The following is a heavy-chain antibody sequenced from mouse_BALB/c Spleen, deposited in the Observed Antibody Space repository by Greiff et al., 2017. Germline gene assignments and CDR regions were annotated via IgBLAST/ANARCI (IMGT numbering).Heavy chain of an antibody. CDR2: IRNKANGYTT. J-gene: IGHJ3*01. V-gene: IGHV7-3*02. CDR1: GFTFTDYY. D-gene: IGHD2-3*01. CDR3: ARDRDDGYYVWFAY. Sequence: EVQLEESGGGLVQPGGSLRLSCATSGFTFTDYYMSWVRQPPGKALEWLGFIRNKANGYTTEYSASVKGRFTISRDNSQSILYLQMNTLRAEDSATYYCARDRDDGYYVWFAYWGQGTLVTVSA.